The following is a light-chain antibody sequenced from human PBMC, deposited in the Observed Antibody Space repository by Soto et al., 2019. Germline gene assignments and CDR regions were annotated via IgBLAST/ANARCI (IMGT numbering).Light chain of an antibody. Sequence: ANRMDLAPPPPSAPARDKRALAFRASQDVGRYLAWYQQKPGQAPKLLIYGASTLQSGVPSRFSGGGSGTDFTLTISCLQSEDFATYYCQHYKNYPWTFGQGTKV. CDR2: GAS. J-gene: IGKJ1*01. V-gene: IGKV1-8*01. CDR3: QHYKNYPWT. CDR1: QDVGRY.